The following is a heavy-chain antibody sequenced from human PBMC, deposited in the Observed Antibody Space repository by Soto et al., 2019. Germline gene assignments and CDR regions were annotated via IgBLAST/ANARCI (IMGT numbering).Heavy chain of an antibody. V-gene: IGHV4-34*01. Sequence: SETLSLTCAVYGGSFSGYYWSWIRQPPGKGLEWIGEINHSGSTNYNPSLKSRVTISVDTSKNQFSLKLSSVTAADTAVYYCAIITTVTHYTDLYYYYMDVWGKGTTVTVSS. CDR2: INHSGST. J-gene: IGHJ6*03. CDR1: GGSFSGYY. D-gene: IGHD4-17*01. CDR3: AIITTVTHYTDLYYYYMDV.